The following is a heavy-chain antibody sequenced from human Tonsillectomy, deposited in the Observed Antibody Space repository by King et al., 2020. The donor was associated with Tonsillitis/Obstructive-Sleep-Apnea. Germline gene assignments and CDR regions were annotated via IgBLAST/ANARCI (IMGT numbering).Heavy chain of an antibody. Sequence: VQLVESGGGVVQPGRSLRLSCAASGFTFSRYGMHWVRQAPGKGLEWVAFIWYDGSNKYYTDSVKGRFTISRDNSKNTLYLQMNSLRAEDTAVYYCARVCVGATWGQGTLVTVSS. CDR2: IWYDGSNK. CDR3: ARVCVGAT. V-gene: IGHV3-33*01. J-gene: IGHJ4*02. CDR1: GFTFSRYG. D-gene: IGHD1-26*01.